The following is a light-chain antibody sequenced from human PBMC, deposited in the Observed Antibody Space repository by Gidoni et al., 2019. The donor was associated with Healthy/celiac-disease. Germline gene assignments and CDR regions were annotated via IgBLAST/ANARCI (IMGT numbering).Light chain of an antibody. V-gene: IGKV1-39*01. CDR3: QQCYSTPWT. J-gene: IGKJ1*01. Sequence: DIQMTQSPSSLSASVGDRVTITCRASQSISSYLTWYQQKPGKAPKLLIYAASRLQSGVPSRFSGSGSGTDFTLTISSLQPEDFATYYCQQCYSTPWTFGQGTKVEIK. CDR2: AAS. CDR1: QSISSY.